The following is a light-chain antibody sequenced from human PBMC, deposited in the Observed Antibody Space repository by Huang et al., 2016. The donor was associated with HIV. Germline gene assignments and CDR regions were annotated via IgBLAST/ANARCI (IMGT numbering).Light chain of an antibody. CDR2: MAS. J-gene: IGKJ1*01. Sequence: DIQMTQSPSSLSAHVGDRVTITCRASQGISKSLAWYQQTPGNAPKLLFYMASRLESGVPSMFSGSGSETDYTLTISGLQPEDSATYYCQQYFSPLRTFGQGTKVEIK. V-gene: IGKV1-NL1*01. CDR1: QGISKS. CDR3: QQYFSPLRT.